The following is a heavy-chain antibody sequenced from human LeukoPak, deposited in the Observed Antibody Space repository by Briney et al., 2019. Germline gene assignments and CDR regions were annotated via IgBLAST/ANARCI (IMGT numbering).Heavy chain of an antibody. Sequence: SETLSLTCTVSGGSISSHYWSWIRQPPGKGLEWIGYIYYSGSTNYNPSLKSRVTISVDTSKDQFSLKLSSVTAADTAVYYCARVTPEPRVTIFGVVTDPFYMDVWGKGTTVTVSS. CDR1: GGSISSHY. D-gene: IGHD3-3*01. J-gene: IGHJ6*03. CDR2: IYYSGST. CDR3: ARVTPEPRVTIFGVVTDPFYMDV. V-gene: IGHV4-59*11.